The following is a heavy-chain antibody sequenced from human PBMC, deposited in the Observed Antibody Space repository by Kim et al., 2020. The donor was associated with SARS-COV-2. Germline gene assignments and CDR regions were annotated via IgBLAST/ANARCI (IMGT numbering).Heavy chain of an antibody. CDR2: INPNSGGT. J-gene: IGHJ6*02. D-gene: IGHD2-15*01. CDR3: ARGNKGGSCYSGLCYYGMDV. V-gene: IGHV1-2*02. Sequence: ASVKVSCKASGYTFTGYYMHWVRQAPGQGLEWMGWINPNSGGTNYAQKFQGRVTMTRDTSISTAYMELSRLRSDDTAVYYCARGNKGGSCYSGLCYYGMDVWGQGTTVTVSS. CDR1: GYTFTGYY.